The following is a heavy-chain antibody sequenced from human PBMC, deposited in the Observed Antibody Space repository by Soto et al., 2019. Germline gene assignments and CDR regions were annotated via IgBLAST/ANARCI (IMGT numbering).Heavy chain of an antibody. V-gene: IGHV3-23*01. D-gene: IGHD5-12*01. J-gene: IGHJ6*03. Sequence: EVQLLESGGGLVQPGGSLRLSCAASGFTFSSYAMSWVRQAPGKGLEWVSTISGSGGSTYDADPVKGRFTISRDNSKNTLSLQMNSLRAEDTAVYYCAKGSGYDRTYYYYYYMDVWGKGTTVTVS. CDR3: AKGSGYDRTYYYYYYMDV. CDR2: ISGSGGST. CDR1: GFTFSSYA.